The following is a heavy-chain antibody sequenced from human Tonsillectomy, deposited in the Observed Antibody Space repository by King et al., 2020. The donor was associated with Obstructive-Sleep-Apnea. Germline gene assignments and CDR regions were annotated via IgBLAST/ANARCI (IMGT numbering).Heavy chain of an antibody. CDR1: GFSFSSYA. CDR3: ARDGVTIFGVITFFDY. V-gene: IGHV3-30*04. Sequence: VQLVQSGGGVVQPGRSLRLSCAAAGFSFSSYAMHWVRLAPGKGLEWVAFISHDGRSQYYADSVKGRFTISRDNSKNTLYLHMNRLRAEDTVVYYCARDGVTIFGVITFFDYWGQGTLVTVSS. CDR2: ISHDGRSQ. D-gene: IGHD3-3*01. J-gene: IGHJ4*02.